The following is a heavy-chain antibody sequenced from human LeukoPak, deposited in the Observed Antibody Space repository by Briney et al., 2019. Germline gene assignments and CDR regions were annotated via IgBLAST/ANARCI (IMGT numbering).Heavy chain of an antibody. CDR3: ATARPMVRGARFDY. CDR2: FDPEDGET. CDR1: GYTLTELS. D-gene: IGHD3-10*01. J-gene: IGHJ4*02. V-gene: IGHV1-24*01. Sequence: ASVKVSCKVSGYTLTELSMHWVRQGPGKGLEWMGGFDPEDGETIYAQKFQGRVTMTEDTSTDTAYMELSSLRSEDTAVYYCATARPMVRGARFDYWGQGTLVTVSS.